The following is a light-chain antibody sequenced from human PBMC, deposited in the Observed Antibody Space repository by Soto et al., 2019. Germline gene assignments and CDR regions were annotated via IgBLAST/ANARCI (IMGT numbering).Light chain of an antibody. Sequence: DLQMTQSPSSLSASIGDRVTITCRTSQTIGIYLNWYQQKPGKAPKLLIYGASTLQSGVPSRFSGSGSGTDFTLTISILQPEDFATYSCQQRYRTPYTFRQGTKLEIK. CDR2: GAS. V-gene: IGKV1-39*01. CDR1: QTIGIY. CDR3: QQRYRTPYT. J-gene: IGKJ2*01.